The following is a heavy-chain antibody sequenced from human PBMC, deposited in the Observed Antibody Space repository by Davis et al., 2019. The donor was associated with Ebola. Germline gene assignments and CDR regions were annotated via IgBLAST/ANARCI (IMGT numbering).Heavy chain of an antibody. CDR2: IYYSGST. CDR1: GGSISSYY. D-gene: IGHD5-18*01. J-gene: IGHJ4*02. V-gene: IGHV4-59*12. CDR3: AREGDTVMPNFDY. Sequence: SETLSLTCTVSGGSISSYYWSWIRQPPGKGLEWIGYIYYSGSTIYNPSLKSRVTISIDTSKNQFSLKLSSVTAADTAVYYCAREGDTVMPNFDYWGQGTLVTVSS.